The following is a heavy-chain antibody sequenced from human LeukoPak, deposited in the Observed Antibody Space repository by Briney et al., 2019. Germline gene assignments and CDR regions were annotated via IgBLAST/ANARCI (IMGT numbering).Heavy chain of an antibody. CDR1: GFTFSSCS. CDR3: ARGSVVRGVLNYYGMDV. Sequence: GGYLLLSCSASGFTFSSCSMNWVRQAPGHGLEWVSSISSSSSYIYYADSVNGRFTISRDNAKNSLYLQMNSLRAEDTAGYYCARGSVVRGVLNYYGMDVWGKGATVTVSS. D-gene: IGHD3-10*01. J-gene: IGHJ6*04. V-gene: IGHV3-21*01. CDR2: ISSSSSYI.